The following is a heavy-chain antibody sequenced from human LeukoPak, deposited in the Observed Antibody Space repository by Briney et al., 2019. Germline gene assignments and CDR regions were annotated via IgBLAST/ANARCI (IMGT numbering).Heavy chain of an antibody. V-gene: IGHV3-23*01. CDR1: GFTFSSYS. D-gene: IGHD6-19*01. J-gene: IGHJ4*02. CDR3: AKGNQWLLRGGAHFDF. CDR2: ISGTGGTT. Sequence: WESLRLSCAASGFTFSSYSMSWVRQPPGKGLEWVAAISGTGGTTYYADPVKGRVSISRDYSKNTLCLQMNSLRAEDTAVYYCAKGNQWLLRGGAHFDFWGQGTLVTVSS.